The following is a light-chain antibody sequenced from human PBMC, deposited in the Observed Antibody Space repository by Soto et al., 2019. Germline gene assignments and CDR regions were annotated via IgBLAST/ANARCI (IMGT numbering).Light chain of an antibody. Sequence: THSPATLSSFPGDRVTLSCRASQAVNTRLAWYQHKPGQAPRLLIYLASNRAAGVPARFSGSGSGTDFTLTINRLEPEDFAVYYCQQYGSSPRTFGQGTKVDI. CDR1: QAVNTR. V-gene: IGKV3-20*01. J-gene: IGKJ1*01. CDR3: QQYGSSPRT. CDR2: LAS.